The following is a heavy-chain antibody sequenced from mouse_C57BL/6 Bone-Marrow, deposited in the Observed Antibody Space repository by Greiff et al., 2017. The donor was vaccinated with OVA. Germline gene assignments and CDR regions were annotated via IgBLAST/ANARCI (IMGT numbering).Heavy chain of an antibody. CDR3: ARDGYYVDY. CDR2: INPSTGGT. D-gene: IGHD2-3*01. Sequence: VQLKQSGPELVKPGASVKISCKASGYSFTGYYMNWVKQSPEKSLEWIGEINPSTGGTTYNQKFKAKATLTVDKSSSTAYMQLKSLTSEDSAVYYCARDGYYVDYWGQGTTLTVSS. J-gene: IGHJ2*01. V-gene: IGHV1-42*01. CDR1: GYSFTGYY.